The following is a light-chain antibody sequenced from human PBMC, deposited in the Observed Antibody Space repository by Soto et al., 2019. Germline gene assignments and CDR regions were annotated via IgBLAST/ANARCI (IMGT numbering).Light chain of an antibody. V-gene: IGLV2-18*02. CDR1: SSDVGSYNR. J-gene: IGLJ2*01. CDR3: SSYTTTITFV. Sequence: QSALTQPPSVSGSPGQSVTISCTGTSSDVGSYNRVSWYQQPPGIAPKLLIYEVSNRPSGVPDRFSGSKSGNTASLTISGLQAEDEADYYCSSYTTTITFVFGGGTKLTVL. CDR2: EVS.